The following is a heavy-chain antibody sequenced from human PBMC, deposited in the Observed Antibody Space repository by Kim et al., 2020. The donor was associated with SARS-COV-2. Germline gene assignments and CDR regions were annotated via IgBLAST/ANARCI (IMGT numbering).Heavy chain of an antibody. CDR2: INSKTDGGTT. Sequence: GGSLRLFCAVSGFTFSNAWMNWVRQAPGKGLEWVGRINSKTDGGTTDYAAPVKGRFTISRDDSKNTLYLQMNSLKTEDTAVYYCTTGSPTTPPLYWGQGTLVTVSS. CDR3: TTGSPTTPPLY. V-gene: IGHV3-15*01. D-gene: IGHD1-1*01. CDR1: GFTFSNAW. J-gene: IGHJ4*02.